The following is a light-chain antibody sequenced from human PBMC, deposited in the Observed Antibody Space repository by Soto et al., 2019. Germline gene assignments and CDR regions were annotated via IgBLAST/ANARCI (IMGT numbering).Light chain of an antibody. CDR2: AAS. Sequence: DIQMTQSPSSLSASVGDRVTITCRASQSISSYLNWYQQKPGKAPKLLIYAASSLQSGVPSRFSGSGSGTDFTLTIRSLQPEDFATYYCQQSDSTPLTFGPGTKVDIK. CDR1: QSISSY. CDR3: QQSDSTPLT. J-gene: IGKJ3*01. V-gene: IGKV1-39*01.